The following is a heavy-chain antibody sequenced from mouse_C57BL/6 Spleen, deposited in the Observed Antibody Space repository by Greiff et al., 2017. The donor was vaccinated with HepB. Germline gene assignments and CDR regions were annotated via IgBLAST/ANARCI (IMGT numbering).Heavy chain of an antibody. D-gene: IGHD1-1*01. V-gene: IGHV1-62-2*01. CDR2: FYPGSGSI. J-gene: IGHJ1*03. CDR3: ARHEVYYGSSSIWYFDV. CDR1: GYTFTEYT. Sequence: VKLQESGAELVKPGASVKLSCKASGYTFTEYTIHWVKQRSGQGLEWIGWFYPGSGSIKYNEKFKDKATLTADKSSSTVYMELSRLTSEDSAVYFCARHEVYYGSSSIWYFDVWGTGTTVTVSS.